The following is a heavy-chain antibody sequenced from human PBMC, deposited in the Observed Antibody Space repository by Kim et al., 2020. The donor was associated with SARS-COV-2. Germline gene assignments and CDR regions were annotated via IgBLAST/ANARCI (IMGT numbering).Heavy chain of an antibody. Sequence: SRVTISVDTSKNQCSLKLSSVTAADTAVYYCARHMRRGYSRQYYYYGMDVWGQGTTVTVSS. V-gene: IGHV4-34*01. D-gene: IGHD5-18*01. CDR3: ARHMRRGYSRQYYYYGMDV. J-gene: IGHJ6*02.